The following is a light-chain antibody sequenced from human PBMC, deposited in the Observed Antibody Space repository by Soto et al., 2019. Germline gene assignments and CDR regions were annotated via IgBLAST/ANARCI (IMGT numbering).Light chain of an antibody. CDR2: EVS. Sequence: QSVLTQPASVSGSPGQSITISCTGTSSDVDGYNYVSWYQQHPGKAPKLMIYEVSNRPSGVSNRFSGSKSGNTASLTISGLQAEDEADYYCSSYTSSSTLAYVFGTGTKVTVL. J-gene: IGLJ1*01. CDR3: SSYTSSSTLAYV. V-gene: IGLV2-14*01. CDR1: SSDVDGYNY.